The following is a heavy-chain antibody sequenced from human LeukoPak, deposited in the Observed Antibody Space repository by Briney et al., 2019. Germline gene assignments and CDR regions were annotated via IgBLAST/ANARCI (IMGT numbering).Heavy chain of an antibody. CDR2: IIPIFGTA. V-gene: IGHV1-69*05. D-gene: IGHD6-13*01. CDR3: ARGMQQLLQDYYYYMDV. CDR1: GGTFSSYA. J-gene: IGHJ6*03. Sequence: SVKFSCKASGGTFSSYAISWVRPAPGQGLEWMGGIIPIFGTANYAQKFQGRVTITTDESTSTAYMELSSLRSEDTAVYYCARGMQQLLQDYYYYMDVWGKGTTVTVSS.